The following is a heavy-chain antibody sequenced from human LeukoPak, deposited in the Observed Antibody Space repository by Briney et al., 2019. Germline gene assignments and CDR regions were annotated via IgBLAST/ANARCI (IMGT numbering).Heavy chain of an antibody. D-gene: IGHD6-13*01. CDR2: INWNGGSR. J-gene: IGHJ4*02. V-gene: IGHV3-20*04. CDR3: AKDIRGSTSWYGLDY. Sequence: PGGSLRLSCAASGFNFDDYVTSWVRQAPGKGLEWVSGINWNGGSRGYADSVKGRFTISRDNNKNSLYLQMNSLRAEDTALYYCAKDIRGSTSWYGLDYWGQGTLVTVSS. CDR1: GFNFDDYV.